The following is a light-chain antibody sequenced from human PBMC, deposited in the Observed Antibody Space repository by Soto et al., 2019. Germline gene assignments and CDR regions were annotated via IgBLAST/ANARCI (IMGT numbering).Light chain of an antibody. J-gene: IGKJ1*01. V-gene: IGKV1-5*03. CDR3: KKYDPYWT. Sequence: DIQMTQSPSTLSASVGDRVTITCRASQSINNWLAWYQQKPGKAPKLLIYKASNLDIGVPSRFSGSGSGTEFTLTISSLQTDDFENYYCKKYDPYWTFGQGTKVEIK. CDR2: KAS. CDR1: QSINNW.